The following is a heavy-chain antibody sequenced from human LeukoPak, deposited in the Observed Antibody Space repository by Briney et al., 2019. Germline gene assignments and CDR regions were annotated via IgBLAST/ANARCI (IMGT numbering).Heavy chain of an antibody. Sequence: GGSLRLSCAASGFTFSSYWMTWVRQAPGKGLEWVAFTPLDGSNKYYADSVEGRFTISRDNSKNTLYLQMNTLRAEDTALYYCASNDYNNYVQDYWGQGTLVTVSS. D-gene: IGHD4-11*01. V-gene: IGHV3-30*02. CDR3: ASNDYNNYVQDY. CDR1: GFTFSSYW. CDR2: TPLDGSNK. J-gene: IGHJ4*02.